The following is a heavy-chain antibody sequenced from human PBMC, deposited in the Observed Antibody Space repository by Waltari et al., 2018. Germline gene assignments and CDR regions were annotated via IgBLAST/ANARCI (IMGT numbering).Heavy chain of an antibody. CDR2: VHRSGKT. J-gene: IGHJ4*02. D-gene: IGHD2-15*01. Sequence: QLQLQESGPGLVKPSRTLSLTCDVSGGSVSRPAWLSWVRQSPGTGLEWIGQVHRSGKTYYNPSFASRVTVSLDTSTDKFSLKVTSATAADTAVYYCARDRGRGLYFDSWGQGTLVTVSP. CDR1: GGSVSRPAW. CDR3: ARDRGRGLYFDS. V-gene: IGHV4-4*02.